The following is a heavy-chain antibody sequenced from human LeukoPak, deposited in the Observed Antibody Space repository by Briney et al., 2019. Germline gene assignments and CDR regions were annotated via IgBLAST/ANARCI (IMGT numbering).Heavy chain of an antibody. V-gene: IGHV1-8*01. J-gene: IGHJ6*03. CDR1: GYTFTSYD. Sequence: GASVKVSCKASGYTFTSYDINWVRQATGQGLEWMGWMNPNSGNTGYAQKFQGRVTMTRNTSISTAYMELSSLRSEDTAVYYCARVLSESVRGYSSSWYNLLGYYYYYMDVWGKGTTVTISS. CDR2: MNPNSGNT. CDR3: ARVLSESVRGYSSSWYNLLGYYYYYMDV. D-gene: IGHD6-13*01.